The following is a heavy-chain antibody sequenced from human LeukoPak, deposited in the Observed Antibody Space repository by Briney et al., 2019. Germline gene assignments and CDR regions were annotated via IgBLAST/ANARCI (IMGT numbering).Heavy chain of an antibody. CDR2: IYDCGST. V-gene: IGHV4-59*01. D-gene: IGHD6-6*01. J-gene: IGHJ1*01. Sequence: SETLSLTCTVSGGSISGYYWSWIRQPPGKGLEWIGYIYDCGSTNYNPSLKSRVTISGDTSKNQFSLKLSSVTAADTAVYYCARDLLSSSSVYFQHWGQGTLVTAS. CDR3: ARDLLSSSSVYFQH. CDR1: GGSISGYY.